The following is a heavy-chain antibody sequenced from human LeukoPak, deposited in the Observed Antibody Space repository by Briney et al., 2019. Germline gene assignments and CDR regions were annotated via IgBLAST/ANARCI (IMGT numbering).Heavy chain of an antibody. J-gene: IGHJ4*02. D-gene: IGHD5-12*01. CDR1: GFTFSSYV. V-gene: IGHV4-34*08. Sequence: GSLRLSCAASGFTFSSYVMSWVRQPPGKGLEWIGEISHSGSTNYNPSLKSRVTISVDTSKNQFSLKLSSVTAADTAVYYCAAQYSGYVRLDYWGQGTLVTVSS. CDR2: ISHSGST. CDR3: AAQYSGYVRLDY.